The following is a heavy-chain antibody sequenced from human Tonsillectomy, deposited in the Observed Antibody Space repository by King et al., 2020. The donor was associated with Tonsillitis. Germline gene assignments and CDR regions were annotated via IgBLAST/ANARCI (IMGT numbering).Heavy chain of an antibody. J-gene: IGHJ3*02. CDR3: AREPYSSSWDDAFDI. CDR2: INPNSGGT. CDR1: GYTFTGYY. Sequence: QLVQSGAEVKKPGASVKVSCKASGYTFTGYYMHWVRQAPGQGLEWMGWINPNSGGTNYAQKFKGRGTMTRDTSISTAYMELSRLRSDDTAVYYCAREPYSSSWDDAFDIWGQGTMVTVSS. V-gene: IGHV1-2*02. D-gene: IGHD6-13*01.